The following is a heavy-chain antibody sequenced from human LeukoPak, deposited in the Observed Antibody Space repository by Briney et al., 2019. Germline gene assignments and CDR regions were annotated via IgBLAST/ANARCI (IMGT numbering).Heavy chain of an antibody. CDR1: GFTFSTYW. D-gene: IGHD5-24*01. CDR2: IKQDGSEK. J-gene: IGHJ5*02. Sequence: AGGFLRLSCAASGFTFSTYWMTWVRQAPGKGLEWVANIKQDGSEKKYEDSVKGRFTISRDNADNSLFLQVNSLRAEDTAVYYCARTHNYGYDHWGQGTLVTVSS. V-gene: IGHV3-7*01. CDR3: ARTHNYGYDH.